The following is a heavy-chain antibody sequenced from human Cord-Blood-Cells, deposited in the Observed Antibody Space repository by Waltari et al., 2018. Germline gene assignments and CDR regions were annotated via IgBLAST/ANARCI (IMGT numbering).Heavy chain of an antibody. CDR2: INHSGST. J-gene: IGHJ5*02. D-gene: IGHD6-13*01. Sequence: QVQLQQWGAGLLKPSETLSLTCAVYGGSFSGYYWSWIRQPPGKGLEWIGEINHSGSTNYHPSLKGRVTISVDTSKNQFSLKLSSVTAADTAVYYCARIQGRIAAAANWFDPWGQGTLVTVSS. CDR3: ARIQGRIAAAANWFDP. CDR1: GGSFSGYY. V-gene: IGHV4-34*01.